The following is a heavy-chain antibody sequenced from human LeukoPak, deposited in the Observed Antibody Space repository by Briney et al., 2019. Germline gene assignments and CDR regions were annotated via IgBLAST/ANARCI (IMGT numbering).Heavy chain of an antibody. CDR1: AFTVSSNY. V-gene: IGHV3-53*01. CDR2: VFSGGTI. D-gene: IGHD3-22*01. J-gene: IGHJ4*02. Sequence: PGGSLRLSCAASAFTVSSNYMSWVRQAPGKGLEWVSVVFSGGTIYYADSVKGRFTISRDNAKNSLYLQMNSLRAEDTAVYYCARGSTYYDSSGQVPFDYWGQGTLVTVSS. CDR3: ARGSTYYDSSGQVPFDY.